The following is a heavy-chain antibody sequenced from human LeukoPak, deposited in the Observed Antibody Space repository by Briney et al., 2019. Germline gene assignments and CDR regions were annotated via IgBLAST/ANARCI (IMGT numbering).Heavy chain of an antibody. V-gene: IGHV1-8*01. J-gene: IGHJ4*02. Sequence: ASVKVSCKAAGFGFSTYDINWVRQAAGQGLEWMGWINPKSNNTGFAQRFQGRVTMTTNTSIHIAYMELGSLTSEDPAVYFCARGRGFLPAASPFDYWGQGTLVTVSS. CDR2: INPKSNNT. D-gene: IGHD2-2*01. CDR3: ARGRGFLPAASPFDY. CDR1: GFGFSTYD.